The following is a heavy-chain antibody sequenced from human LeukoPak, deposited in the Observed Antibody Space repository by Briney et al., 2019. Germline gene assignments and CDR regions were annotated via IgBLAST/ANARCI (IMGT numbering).Heavy chain of an antibody. J-gene: IGHJ4*02. Sequence: GGSLRLSCAASGFXFSSYGMHWVRQAPGKGLEWVAVIWYDGSNKYYADSVKGRFTISRDNSKNTLYLQMNSLRAEDTAVYYCASSRDYYDSSGYYPYYFDYWGQGTLVTVSS. CDR3: ASSRDYYDSSGYYPYYFDY. V-gene: IGHV3-33*01. CDR1: GFXFSSYG. CDR2: IWYDGSNK. D-gene: IGHD3-22*01.